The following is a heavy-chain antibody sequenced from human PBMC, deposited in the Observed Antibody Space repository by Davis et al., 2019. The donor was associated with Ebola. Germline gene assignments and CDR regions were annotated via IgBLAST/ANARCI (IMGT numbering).Heavy chain of an antibody. Sequence: PSETLSLTCTVSGGSISSGGYYWSWIRQHPGKGLEWIGYIYYSGSTYYNPSLKSRVTISVDTSKNQFSLKLSSVTAADTAVYYCARDRGTLYGMDVWGQGTTVTVSS. J-gene: IGHJ6*02. CDR2: IYYSGST. D-gene: IGHD2-15*01. V-gene: IGHV4-31*03. CDR3: ARDRGTLYGMDV. CDR1: GGSISSGGYY.